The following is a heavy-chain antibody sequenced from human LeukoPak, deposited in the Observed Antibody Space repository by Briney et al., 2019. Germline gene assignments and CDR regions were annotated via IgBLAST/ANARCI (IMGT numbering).Heavy chain of an antibody. J-gene: IGHJ3*02. D-gene: IGHD3-3*01. CDR3: ARETSGFLEWSGGAFDI. CDR2: ISGSGGNT. Sequence: GGSLRLSCAASGFTFSSYVMSWVRQAPGKGLEWVSGISGSGGNTYYTDSVKGRFTISRDNSENTLYLQMNSLRAEDTAVYYCARETSGFLEWSGGAFDIWGQGTMVTVSS. V-gene: IGHV3-23*01. CDR1: GFTFSSYV.